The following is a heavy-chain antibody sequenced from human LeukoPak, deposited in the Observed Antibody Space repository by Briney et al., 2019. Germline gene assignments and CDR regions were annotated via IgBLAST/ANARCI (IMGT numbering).Heavy chain of an antibody. J-gene: IGHJ3*02. CDR2: INHSGST. V-gene: IGHV4-34*01. D-gene: IGHD6-6*01. CDR1: GGSFSGYY. CDR3: ARGLRTLVAARPSAFDI. Sequence: PAETLSLTCAVYGGSFSGYYGSWIRQPPGKGLEWFGEINHSGSTNDHPSIKSRVTISVDTSKNQFSLKLSSVTAADTAIYYYARGLRTLVAARPSAFDIWGQGTMVTVSS.